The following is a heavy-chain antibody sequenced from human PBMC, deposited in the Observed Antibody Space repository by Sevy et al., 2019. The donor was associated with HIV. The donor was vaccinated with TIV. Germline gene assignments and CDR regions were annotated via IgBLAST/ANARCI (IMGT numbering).Heavy chain of an antibody. CDR2: INSDGSST. Sequence: GGSLRLSCAASGFTFSSYWMHWVRQAPGKGLVWVSRINSDGSSTSYADSVKGRFTISRDNAKNTLYLQMNSLRAEDMAVYYCAREGTMVGGVMVWGQGTLVTVSS. CDR1: GFTFSSYW. V-gene: IGHV3-74*01. J-gene: IGHJ4*02. D-gene: IGHD3-10*01. CDR3: AREGTMVGGVMV.